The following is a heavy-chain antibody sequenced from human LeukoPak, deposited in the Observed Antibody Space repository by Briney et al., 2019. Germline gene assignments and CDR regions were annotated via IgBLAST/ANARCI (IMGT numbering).Heavy chain of an antibody. J-gene: IGHJ4*02. CDR1: GYTFTSYG. CDR3: ARDPNIAAAGTVDY. CDR2: ISAYNGNT. V-gene: IGHV1-18*01. Sequence: GASVKVSCKASGYTFTSYGISWVRQAPGQGLEWMGWISAYNGNTNYAQKLQGRVTMTTDTSTSTAYMELRSLRSDDTAVYYCARDPNIAAAGTVDYWGQGTLVAVSS. D-gene: IGHD6-13*01.